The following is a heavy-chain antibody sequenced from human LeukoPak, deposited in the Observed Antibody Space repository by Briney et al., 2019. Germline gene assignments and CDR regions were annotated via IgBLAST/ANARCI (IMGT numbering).Heavy chain of an antibody. V-gene: IGHV1-2*02. CDR1: GYTFTGYY. D-gene: IGHD2-2*01. CDR3: ARAVTRYCSSTSCYYVI. CDR2: INPNSGGT. J-gene: IGHJ3*02. Sequence: ASVKVSCKASGYTFTGYYMHWVRQAPGQGLEWMGWINPNSGGTNYAQKFQGRVTMTRDTSISTAYMELSRLRSDDTAVYYCARAVTRYCSSTSCYYVIWGQGTMVTVSP.